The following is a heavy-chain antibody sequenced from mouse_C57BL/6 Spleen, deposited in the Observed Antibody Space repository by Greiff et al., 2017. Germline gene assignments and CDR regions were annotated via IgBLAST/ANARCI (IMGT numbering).Heavy chain of an antibody. CDR2: ISYDGSN. D-gene: IGHD4-1*02. J-gene: IGHJ1*03. V-gene: IGHV3-6*01. CDR1: GYSITSGYY. Sequence: ESGPGLVKPSQSLSLTCSVTGYSITSGYYWNWIRQFPGNKLEWMGYISYDGSNNYNPSLKNRISITRDTSKNQFFLKLNSVTTEDTATYYCARHPTWYFDVWGTGTTVTVSS. CDR3: ARHPTWYFDV.